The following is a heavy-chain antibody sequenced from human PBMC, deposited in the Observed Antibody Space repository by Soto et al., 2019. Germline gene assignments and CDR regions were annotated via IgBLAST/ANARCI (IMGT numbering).Heavy chain of an antibody. J-gene: IGHJ4*02. CDR1: GFTCSDYY. CDR3: ARPYCSNNSCYSRAPYFDY. V-gene: IGHV3-11*01. D-gene: IGHD2-2*01. CDR2: ISSSGSTI. Sequence: GGSLRLSGAASGFTCSDYYMSWIRQAAGKWLESVSYISSSGSTIYYADSVKGRFTSSRDNAKNSLYLQMNSLRAEGTAVYYCARPYCSNNSCYSRAPYFDYGGQGTLVTAPQ.